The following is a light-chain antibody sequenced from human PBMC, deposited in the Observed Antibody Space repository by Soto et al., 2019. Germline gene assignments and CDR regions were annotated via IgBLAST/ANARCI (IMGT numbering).Light chain of an antibody. CDR2: GAS. Sequence: DIQMTQSPSSLSASVGDRVTITCRTSQSISRYLNLYQQKPGRAPKLLIYGASTLESGVPSRFSGSGSGTDFTLTINNLQPEDFASYFCQESYSTPLTFGGGTKVDIK. CDR3: QESYSTPLT. V-gene: IGKV1-39*01. J-gene: IGKJ4*01. CDR1: QSISRY.